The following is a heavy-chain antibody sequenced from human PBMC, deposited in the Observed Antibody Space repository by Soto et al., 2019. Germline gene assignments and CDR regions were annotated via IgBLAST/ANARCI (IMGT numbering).Heavy chain of an antibody. D-gene: IGHD4-17*01. CDR3: ARKTFSGDKNWFDP. J-gene: IGHJ5*02. V-gene: IGHV2-5*01. CDR1: GFSLSTSGVG. CDR2: IYWNDDK. Sequence: ESGPTLVNPTQTLTLTCTFSGFSLSTSGVGVGWIRQPPGKALEWLALIYWNDDKRYSPSLKSRLTITKDTSKNQVVLTMTNMDPVDTATYYCARKTFSGDKNWFDPWGQGTLVTVSS.